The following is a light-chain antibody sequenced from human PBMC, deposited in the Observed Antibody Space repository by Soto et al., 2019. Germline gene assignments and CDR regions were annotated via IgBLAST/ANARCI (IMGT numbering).Light chain of an antibody. CDR3: HQCGNSWWT. CDR2: GAS. J-gene: IGKJ1*01. Sequence: EVVLTQSPNTLSLSPGESATLSCRASQAVSSTYLVWYQQKPGLAPRLLIYGASSRAPGILDRFSGSGSGTDFTLTISRLEPEDFAVYYCHQCGNSWWTFGEGTKVEIK. V-gene: IGKV3-20*01. CDR1: QAVSSTY.